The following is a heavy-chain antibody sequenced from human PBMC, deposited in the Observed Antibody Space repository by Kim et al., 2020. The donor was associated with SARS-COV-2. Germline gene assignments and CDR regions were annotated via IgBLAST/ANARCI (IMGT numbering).Heavy chain of an antibody. CDR1: GYSFTTYW. CDR3: ARQSAAGYNWFDP. J-gene: IGHJ5*02. Sequence: GESLKISCKGSGYSFTTYWIGWVRQMPGKGLEWMGIIHPGDSDTRYSPSFQGQVTISADKSITIAYLQWKSLKVSDTAMYYCARQSAAGYNWFDPWGQGTLVTVSS. CDR2: IHPGDSDT. V-gene: IGHV5-51*01. D-gene: IGHD6-13*01.